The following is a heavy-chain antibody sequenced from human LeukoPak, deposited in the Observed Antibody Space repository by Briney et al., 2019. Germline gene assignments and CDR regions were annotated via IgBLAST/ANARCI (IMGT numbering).Heavy chain of an antibody. Sequence: GGSLRLSCAASGFTSSSYAMSWVRQAPGKGLEWVSAISGSGGSTYYADSVKGRFTISRDNSKNTLYLQMNSLRAEDTAVYYCAKVRGYCSSTSCYGPLDYWGQGTLVTVSS. CDR3: AKVRGYCSSTSCYGPLDY. CDR1: GFTSSSYA. CDR2: ISGSGGST. V-gene: IGHV3-23*01. D-gene: IGHD2-2*01. J-gene: IGHJ4*02.